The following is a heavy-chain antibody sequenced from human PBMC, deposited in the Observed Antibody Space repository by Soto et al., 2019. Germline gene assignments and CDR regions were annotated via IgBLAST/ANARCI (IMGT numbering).Heavy chain of an antibody. CDR2: IYYSENT. Sequence: SETLSLTCTVSGVSISSGDYYWSWIRQPPGKGLEWIGYIYYSENTYSNPSLKSRVTISVDTSKKQFSLKLSSVTAADTAVYFCARDRGYESSLGLYYWGQGTLVTVSS. CDR1: GVSISSGDYY. CDR3: ARDRGYESSLGLYY. V-gene: IGHV4-30-4*01. D-gene: IGHD3-22*01. J-gene: IGHJ4*02.